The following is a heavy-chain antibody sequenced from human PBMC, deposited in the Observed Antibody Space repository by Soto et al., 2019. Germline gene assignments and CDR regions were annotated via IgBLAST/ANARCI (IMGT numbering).Heavy chain of an antibody. CDR2: ISSSSSTI. V-gene: IGHV3-48*01. CDR1: GFTFSSYS. D-gene: IGHD4-17*01. J-gene: IGHJ6*03. CDR3: ARAFAASKVTLYYMVV. Sequence: PGGSLRLSCAASGFTFSSYSMNWVRQAPGKGLEWVSYISSSSSTIYYADSVKGRFTISRDNAKNSLYLQMNSLRAEDTAVYYCARAFAASKVTLYYMVVWGKGTTVTVSS.